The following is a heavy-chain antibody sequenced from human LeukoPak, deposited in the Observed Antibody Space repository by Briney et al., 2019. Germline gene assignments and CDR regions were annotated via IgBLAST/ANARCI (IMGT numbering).Heavy chain of an antibody. D-gene: IGHD4-17*01. CDR3: AKDFVRTAVTGYFDH. CDR1: GLTFSGYA. J-gene: IGHJ4*02. Sequence: GGPLRLSCAASGLTFSGYAMSWVRQAPGKGLEWVSGISDSGGSTFYADSVKGRFTISRDNFKNTLSLQMNSLRAEGTAVYYCAKDFVRTAVTGYFDHWGQGTPVTVSS. V-gene: IGHV3-23*01. CDR2: ISDSGGST.